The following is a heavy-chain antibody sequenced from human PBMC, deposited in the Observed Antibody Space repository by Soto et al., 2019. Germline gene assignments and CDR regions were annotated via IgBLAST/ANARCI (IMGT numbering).Heavy chain of an antibody. J-gene: IGHJ6*02. CDR1: GGSISSGGYS. CDR3: ARVNYDYVWGSYRPYGMDV. D-gene: IGHD3-16*02. V-gene: IGHV4-30-2*01. CDR2: IYHSGST. Sequence: QLQLQESGSGLVKPSQTLSLTCAVSGGSISSGGYSWSWIRQPPGKGLEWIGYIYHSGSTYYNPSLKSRVTISVDRSKNQFSLKLSSMTAADTAVYYCARVNYDYVWGSYRPYGMDVWGQGTTVTVSS.